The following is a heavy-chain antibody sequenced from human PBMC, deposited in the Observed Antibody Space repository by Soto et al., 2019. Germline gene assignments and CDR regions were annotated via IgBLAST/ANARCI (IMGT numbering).Heavy chain of an antibody. J-gene: IGHJ3*02. CDR3: ARSAVYYYDSSGPAPGAFDI. Sequence: PGGSLRLSCAASGFTFSSYGMHWVRQAPGKGLEWVAVIWYDGSNKYYADSVKGRFTISRDNSKNTLYLQMNSLRAEDTAVYYCARSAVYYYDSSGPAPGAFDIWGQGTMVTVSS. CDR1: GFTFSSYG. CDR2: IWYDGSNK. V-gene: IGHV3-33*01. D-gene: IGHD3-22*01.